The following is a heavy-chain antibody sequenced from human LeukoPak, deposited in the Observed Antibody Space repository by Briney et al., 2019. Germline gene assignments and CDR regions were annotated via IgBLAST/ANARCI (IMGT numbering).Heavy chain of an antibody. CDR2: VNPKSGAT. D-gene: IGHD4/OR15-4a*01. CDR1: GYTFTDYY. J-gene: IGHJ5*02. CDR3: ARAHEYGWFDP. Sequence: ASVKVACKTSGYTFTDYYLNWLRQAPGQGLEWMGWVNPKSGATNYAQRFQGRVTMTWQTSISTGNMELSSLRSDDTAVYYCARAHEYGWFDPWGQGTLVTVSS. V-gene: IGHV1-2*02.